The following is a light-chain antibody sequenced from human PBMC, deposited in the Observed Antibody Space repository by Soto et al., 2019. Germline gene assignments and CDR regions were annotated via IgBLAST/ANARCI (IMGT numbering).Light chain of an antibody. CDR1: SGHSSYA. CDR3: QTWHRGIVI. Sequence: QLVLTQSPSASASLGASVKLTCTLNSGHSSYAIAWHQQQPEKGPRYLMKLNSDGSHSKGDGIPDRFSGSSSGAERYLTISSLQSEDEADYYCQTWHRGIVIFGGGTKLTVL. CDR2: LNSDGSH. J-gene: IGLJ2*01. V-gene: IGLV4-69*01.